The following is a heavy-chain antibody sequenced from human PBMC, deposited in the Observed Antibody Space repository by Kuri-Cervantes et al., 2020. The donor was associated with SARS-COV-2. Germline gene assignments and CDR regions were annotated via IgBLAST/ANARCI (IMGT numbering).Heavy chain of an antibody. CDR3: ARDSRGTSGWYYFDY. J-gene: IGHJ4*02. CDR1: GGSISSGSYY. Sequence: SETLSLTCTVSGGSISSGSYYWSWIRQPAGKGLEWIGRIYTSGSTNYNPSLKSRVTISVDTSKNQFSLKLSSVTAADTAVYYCARDSRGTSGWYYFDYLGQGTLVTVSS. CDR2: IYTSGST. D-gene: IGHD6-19*01. V-gene: IGHV4-61*02.